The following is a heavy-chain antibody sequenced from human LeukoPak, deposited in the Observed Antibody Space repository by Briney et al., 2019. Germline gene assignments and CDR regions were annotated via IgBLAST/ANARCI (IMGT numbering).Heavy chain of an antibody. CDR2: IHPNSGGT. CDR1: GYTFTGYY. D-gene: IGHD6-13*01. V-gene: IGHV1-2*06. J-gene: IGHJ4*02. Sequence: GASVKVSCKASGYTFTGYYMHWVRQAPGQGLEWMGRIHPNSGGTNYAQKFQGRVTMTRDTSISTAYMELSRLRSDDTAVYYCARPHSSSFYVVDYWGQGTLVTVSS. CDR3: ARPHSSSFYVVDY.